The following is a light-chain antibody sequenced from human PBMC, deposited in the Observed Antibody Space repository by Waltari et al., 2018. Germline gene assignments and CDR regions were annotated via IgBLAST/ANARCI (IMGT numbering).Light chain of an antibody. CDR2: WAS. V-gene: IGKV4-1*01. Sequence: DIVMTQSPDSLAVPLGARATIHCKSSLTVLHNSNNKNYLAWYQQKPGQPPKLLFYWASARESGVPDRFSGRGSGTDFTLTISSLQAEDVAVYYCQQYFSTPFTFGQGTQVEIK. CDR1: LTVLHNSNNKNY. J-gene: IGKJ1*01. CDR3: QQYFSTPFT.